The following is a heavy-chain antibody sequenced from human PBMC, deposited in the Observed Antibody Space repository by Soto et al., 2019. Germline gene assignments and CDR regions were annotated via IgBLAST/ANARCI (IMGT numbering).Heavy chain of an antibody. CDR2: ISGSGGST. J-gene: IGHJ4*02. Sequence: ASLRLSCAASGFTFSSYVMSWVRQAPGKGLEWVSAISGSGGSTYYGDSVKGRFTISRDNSKNTLYLQMNSLRAEDTAVYYCAKVRADYYDSSGPIDYWGQGTLVTVSS. CDR3: AKVRADYYDSSGPIDY. CDR1: GFTFSSYV. V-gene: IGHV3-23*01. D-gene: IGHD3-22*01.